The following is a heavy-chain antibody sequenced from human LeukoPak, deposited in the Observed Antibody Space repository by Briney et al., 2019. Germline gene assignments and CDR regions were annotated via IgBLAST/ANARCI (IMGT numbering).Heavy chain of an antibody. J-gene: IGHJ6*02. CDR1: GFTFSSYA. V-gene: IGHV3-23*01. D-gene: IGHD3-10*01. CDR2: ISGSGGST. Sequence: SGGSLRLSCAASGFTFSSYAMSRVRQAPGKGLEWVSAISGSGGSTYYADSVKGRFTISRDNSKNTLYLQMNSLRAEDTAVYYCAKGVVRGVTYYYYYGMDVRGQGTTVTVSS. CDR3: AKGVVRGVTYYYYYGMDV.